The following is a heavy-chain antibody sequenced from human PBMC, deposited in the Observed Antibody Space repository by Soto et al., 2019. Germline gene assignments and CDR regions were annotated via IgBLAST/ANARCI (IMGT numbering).Heavy chain of an antibody. CDR2: ISWNSGSI. CDR1: GFTFDDYA. D-gene: IGHD6-6*01. J-gene: IGHJ6*03. Sequence: EVQLVESGGGLVQPGRSLRLSCAASGFTFDDYAMHWVRQAPGKGLEWVSGISWNSGSIGYADSVKGRFTISRDNAKNSLYLNMNSLRAEHTDLYYCAKDISSPKRDYYYDYMDVWGQGTPVTVSS. V-gene: IGHV3-9*01. CDR3: AKDISSPKRDYYYDYMDV.